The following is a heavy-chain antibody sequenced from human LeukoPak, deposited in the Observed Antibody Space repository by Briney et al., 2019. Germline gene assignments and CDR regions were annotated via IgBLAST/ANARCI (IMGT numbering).Heavy chain of an antibody. V-gene: IGHV3-11*06. CDR2: ISDDSTYT. D-gene: IGHD2-21*02. J-gene: IGHJ4*02. CDR1: GFTFSDRY. CDR3: ARDMTALDY. Sequence: GGSLRLSCVASGFTFSDRYMTWIRQAPGKGLEWVARISDDSTYTNYADSAKGRFSISRDNAKKSLYLQMDSLRAEDTAVYYCARDMTALDYWGPGTLATVSS.